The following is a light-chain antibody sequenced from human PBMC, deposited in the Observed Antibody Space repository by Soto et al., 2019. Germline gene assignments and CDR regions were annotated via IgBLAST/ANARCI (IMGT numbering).Light chain of an antibody. J-gene: IGKJ5*01. CDR2: GAS. CDR3: QQYNNWPPIT. CDR1: QSVTSN. V-gene: IGKV3-15*01. Sequence: DIVLTQSPATLSVSPGDRATLSCLASQSVTSNLAWYQQKPGQAPRLLIYGASTRATGIPARFSGSGSGTEFTLTISSLQSEDFAVYFCQQYNNWPPITFGQGTRLEIK.